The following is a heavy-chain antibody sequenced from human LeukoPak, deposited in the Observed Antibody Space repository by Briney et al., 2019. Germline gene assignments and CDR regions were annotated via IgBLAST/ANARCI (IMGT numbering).Heavy chain of an antibody. V-gene: IGHV4-39*01. D-gene: IGHD3-22*01. Sequence: SETLSLTCTVSGGSISSSSYYWGWIRQPPGKGLEWIVSIYYPGSTYYNPSLKSRVTISVDTSKNQFSLKLSSVTAADTAVYYCARGRPWVELYYYDSSGSIMAVDYWGQGTLVTVSS. CDR1: GGSISSSSYY. CDR2: IYYPGST. CDR3: ARGRPWVELYYYDSSGSIMAVDY. J-gene: IGHJ4*02.